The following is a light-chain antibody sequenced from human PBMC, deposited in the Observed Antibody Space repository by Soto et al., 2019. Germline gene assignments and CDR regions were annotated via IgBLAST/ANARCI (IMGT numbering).Light chain of an antibody. V-gene: IGKV1-5*01. CDR2: DAS. Sequence: DIQVTPSPSTLSASVGDRVTITCRASQSISSWLAWYQQKPGKAPKLLIYDASNLETGVPSRFSGSGSGTEFTLTINSLQPDDFATYYCQRYNNYAGAFGQGTKVDIK. CDR3: QRYNNYAGA. J-gene: IGKJ1*01. CDR1: QSISSW.